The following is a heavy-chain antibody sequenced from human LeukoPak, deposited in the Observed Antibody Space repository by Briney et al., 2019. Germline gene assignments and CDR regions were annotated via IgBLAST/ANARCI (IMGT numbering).Heavy chain of an antibody. J-gene: IGHJ4*02. V-gene: IGHV3-21*01. CDR1: GFTFSSYS. D-gene: IGHD4-17*01. CDR3: AKEIWPTVTTPGWTYFDY. Sequence: GGSLRLSCAASGFTFSSYSMNWVRQAPGKGLEWVSSISSSSSYIYYADSVKGRFTISRDNAKNSLYLQMNSLRAEDTAVYYCAKEIWPTVTTPGWTYFDYWGQGALVTVSS. CDR2: ISSSSSYI.